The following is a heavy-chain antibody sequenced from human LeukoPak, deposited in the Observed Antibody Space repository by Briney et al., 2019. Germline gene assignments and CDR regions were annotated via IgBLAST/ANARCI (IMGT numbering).Heavy chain of an antibody. CDR1: GFTFSSYA. CDR3: ARDNHYGSGSYHFDY. Sequence: PGGSLRLSCAASGFTFSSYAMSWVRQAPGKGLEWVSAISGSGGSTYYADSVKGRFTISRDNSKNTLYLQMNSLRAEDTAVYYCARDNHYGSGSYHFDYWGQGTLVTVSS. V-gene: IGHV3-23*01. D-gene: IGHD3-10*01. J-gene: IGHJ4*02. CDR2: ISGSGGST.